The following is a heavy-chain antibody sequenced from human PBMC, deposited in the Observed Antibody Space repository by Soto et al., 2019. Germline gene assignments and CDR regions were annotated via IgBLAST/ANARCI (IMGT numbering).Heavy chain of an antibody. Sequence: SETLSLTCAVYGGSFSGYYWSWIRQPPGKGLEWIGEINHSGSTNYNPSLKSRVTISVDTSKNQFSLKLSSVTAADTAVYYCARGELLWFGELRGGWFDPWGQGTLVTVSS. V-gene: IGHV4-34*01. J-gene: IGHJ5*02. CDR1: GGSFSGYY. CDR2: INHSGST. D-gene: IGHD3-10*01. CDR3: ARGELLWFGELRGGWFDP.